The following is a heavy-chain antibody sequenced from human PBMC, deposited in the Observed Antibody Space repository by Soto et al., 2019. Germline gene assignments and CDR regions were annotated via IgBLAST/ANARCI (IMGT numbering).Heavy chain of an antibody. CDR3: AYLPCSGGSCYWFSFSGMDV. CDR1: GFSLSTSGVG. J-gene: IGHJ6*02. Sequence: QITLKESGPTLVKPTQTLTLTCTFSGFSLSTSGVGVAWIRQPPGKALEWLALIYWDDDKRYRPSLESRLTITTATSKIPLVRTMTNMASVDTATYYCAYLPCSGGSCYWFSFSGMDVWGQGTTVTVSS. D-gene: IGHD2-15*01. CDR2: IYWDDDK. V-gene: IGHV2-5*02.